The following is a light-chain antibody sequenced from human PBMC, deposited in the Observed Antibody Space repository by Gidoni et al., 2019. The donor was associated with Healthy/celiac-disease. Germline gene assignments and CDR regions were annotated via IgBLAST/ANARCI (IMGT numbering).Light chain of an antibody. J-gene: IGKJ5*01. Sequence: ELVLTQSPATLSLSPVERATLSCMASHSVSSYLAWYHQKPRQAPRLLIYDASNSATGIPARFSGSGSGTDFTLLISSLEPEDFAVFYCKQRSNWPPNTFXXXTRLEIK. CDR2: DAS. CDR3: KQRSNWPPNT. CDR1: HSVSSY. V-gene: IGKV3-11*01.